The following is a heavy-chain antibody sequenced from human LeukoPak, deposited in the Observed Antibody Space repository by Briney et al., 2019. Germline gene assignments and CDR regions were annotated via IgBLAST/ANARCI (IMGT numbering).Heavy chain of an antibody. D-gene: IGHD3-22*01. Sequence: GGSLRLSCAASGFTFSSYSMNWVRQAPGKGLEWVSSISSSSSYIYYADSVKGRFTISRDNAKNSLYLQMTSLRAEDTAVYYCARDTRENYYDSSGYYRAPGYFDYWGQGTLVTVSS. CDR1: GFTFSSYS. CDR2: ISSSSSYI. J-gene: IGHJ4*02. V-gene: IGHV3-21*01. CDR3: ARDTRENYYDSSGYYRAPGYFDY.